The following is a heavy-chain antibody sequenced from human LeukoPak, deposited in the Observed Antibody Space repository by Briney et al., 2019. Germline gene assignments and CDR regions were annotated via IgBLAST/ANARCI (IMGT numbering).Heavy chain of an antibody. CDR3: ARRQHDAFDI. J-gene: IGHJ3*02. D-gene: IGHD2-2*01. Sequence: SGGSLRLSCAPSGFTFSSYGMNWVRQAPGQGLEWVSYISSTSGTIYYADSVKGRFTISTDNAKSSLYLQMNSLRAEDTAVYYCARRQHDAFDIWGRGTMVTVSS. CDR2: ISSTSGTI. CDR1: GFTFSSYG. V-gene: IGHV3-48*04.